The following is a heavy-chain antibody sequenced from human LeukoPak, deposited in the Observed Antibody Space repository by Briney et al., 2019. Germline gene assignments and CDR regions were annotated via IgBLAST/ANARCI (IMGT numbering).Heavy chain of an antibody. CDR1: GFIFSNSW. D-gene: IGHD3-9*01. Sequence: GWSLRLSCAASGFIFSNSWMTWVRQAPGKGLEWVGRIKSKGDGGTTDYAAPVKVRFTISRDDSKNTLYLQMSSLKSEDTAVYYCVKYYDILTGYWTPWGQGTLVTVSS. V-gene: IGHV3-15*01. CDR3: VKYYDILTGYWTP. CDR2: IKSKGDGGTT. J-gene: IGHJ4*02.